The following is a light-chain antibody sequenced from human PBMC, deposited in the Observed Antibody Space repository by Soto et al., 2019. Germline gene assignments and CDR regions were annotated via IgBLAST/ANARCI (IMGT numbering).Light chain of an antibody. CDR1: HGIRND. Sequence: AIQMTQSPSSLSASVGDRVTITCRASHGIRNDLGWYQQKPGKAPKLLIYDASSLESGVPSRFSGSGSGTEFTLTITSLQPDDFATYYCQQYNSYPWTFGQGTKVDIK. V-gene: IGKV1-13*02. CDR3: QQYNSYPWT. CDR2: DAS. J-gene: IGKJ1*01.